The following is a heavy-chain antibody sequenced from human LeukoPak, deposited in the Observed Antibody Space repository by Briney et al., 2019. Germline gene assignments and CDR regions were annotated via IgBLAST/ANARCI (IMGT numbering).Heavy chain of an antibody. D-gene: IGHD2-21*01. CDR2: IKPKTDGETT. CDR1: GFTFSSYA. Sequence: PGGSLRLSCAASGFTFSSYAMSWVRQAPGKGLEWVGRIKPKTDGETTEYAAPVKDRFSISRDDSKSMMYLQMNSLKTEDTAVYYRNPPLPYSAQGGQGTLVTVSS. J-gene: IGHJ4*02. V-gene: IGHV3-15*01. CDR3: NPPLPYSAQ.